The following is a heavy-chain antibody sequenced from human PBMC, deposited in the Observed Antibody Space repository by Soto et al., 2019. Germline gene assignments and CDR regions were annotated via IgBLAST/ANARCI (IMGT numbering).Heavy chain of an antibody. Sequence: GGSLRLSCAASGFTFSSHDMTWVRQAPGKGLEWVSGISGSGGTTYYADSVKGRFTISRDNSKNTLYLQMNSLRAEDTAVYYCAKYLQLRLGESRPVDDWGQGTLVTGSS. V-gene: IGHV3-23*01. J-gene: IGHJ4*02. D-gene: IGHD3-16*01. CDR2: ISGSGGTT. CDR3: AKYLQLRLGESRPVDD. CDR1: GFTFSSHD.